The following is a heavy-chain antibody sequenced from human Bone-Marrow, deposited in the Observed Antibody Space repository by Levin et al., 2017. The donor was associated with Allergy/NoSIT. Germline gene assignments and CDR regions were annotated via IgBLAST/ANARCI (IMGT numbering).Heavy chain of an antibody. J-gene: IGHJ3*01. CDR3: TRGGIAARSRAGAFDV. CDR1: GGSLSGYY. CDR2: IHHRGST. V-gene: IGHV4-34*01. D-gene: IGHD6-6*01. Sequence: SETLSLTCAVYGGSLSGYYWSWIRQSPGKGLEWTGEIHHRGSTNYNPSLKSRVTISVDTSKNQVSLKLTSVTAADTAIYYCTRGGIAARSRAGAFDVWSQGTLVTVSS.